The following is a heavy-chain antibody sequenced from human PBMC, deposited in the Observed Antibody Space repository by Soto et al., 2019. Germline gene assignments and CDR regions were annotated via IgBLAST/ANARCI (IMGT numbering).Heavy chain of an antibody. CDR1: GFSFSTFA. V-gene: IGHV3-23*01. CDR3: AKDLRMAPYYFFGIDV. CDR2: ISATDGST. Sequence: GGSLRLSCVASGFSFSTFAMNWVRQAPGEGLQWVSAISATDGSTYYADSVKGRFTISRDNSKNTLHLQMNGLRVEDTAIYFCAKDLRMAPYYFFGIDVWGQGTTVTVSS. J-gene: IGHJ6*02.